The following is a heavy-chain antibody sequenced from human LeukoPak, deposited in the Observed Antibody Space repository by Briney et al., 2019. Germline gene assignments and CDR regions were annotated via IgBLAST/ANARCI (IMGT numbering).Heavy chain of an antibody. CDR3: ARDNSVRDEAWWFIP. J-gene: IGHJ5*02. CDR2: TRPSGGST. D-gene: IGHD5-24*01. Sequence: GASVSVSCKAFGYTFTGYWMHWVRQAPGQGPEWMGVTRPSGGSTIYAQKFKGTVTLTRDMSTSTDYFELSSLRSEDTAVYYCARDNSVRDEAWWFIPWVQGTLVTVSS. CDR1: GYTFTGYW. V-gene: IGHV1-46*01.